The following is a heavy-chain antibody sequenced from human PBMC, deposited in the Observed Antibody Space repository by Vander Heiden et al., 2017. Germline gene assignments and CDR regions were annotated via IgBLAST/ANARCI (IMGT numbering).Heavy chain of an antibody. J-gene: IGHJ5*02. CDR3: AKDKAGDYHWFDP. D-gene: IGHD4-17*01. CDR1: GFTFSSYA. V-gene: IGHV3-23*01. CDR2: ISGSGGTT. Sequence: EVQLLESGGGLVQPGGSLRLSCAASGFTFSSYAMTWVRQAPGKGLEWFSDISGSGGTTYYADSVKGRFTISRDNSKNTLYLQMNSLRAEDTAVYYCAKDKAGDYHWFDPWGQGTLVTVFS.